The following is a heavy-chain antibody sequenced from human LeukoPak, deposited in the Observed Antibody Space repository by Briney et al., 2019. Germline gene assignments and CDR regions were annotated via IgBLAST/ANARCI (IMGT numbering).Heavy chain of an antibody. CDR1: GLTAKKNN. V-gene: IGHV3-23*01. CDR3: AKAAAAPGFDF. D-gene: IGHD6-13*01. CDR2: VSGSGDRM. J-gene: IGHJ4*02. Sequence: PGGPRKLSGEALGLTAKKNNRSGVGKAPGKGWSGFATVSGSGDRMYHADSVKGRFTISRDNSKNTIYLQMNSLRAGDTALYYCAKAAAAPGFDFWGQGTLVTVSS.